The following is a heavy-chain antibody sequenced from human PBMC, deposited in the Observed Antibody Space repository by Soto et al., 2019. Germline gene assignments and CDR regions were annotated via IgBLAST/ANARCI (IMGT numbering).Heavy chain of an antibody. CDR3: AKSSGWYALDY. CDR2: ISWNSGSI. V-gene: IGHV3-9*01. J-gene: IGHJ4*02. CDR1: GFTFDDYA. Sequence: EVQLVESGGCLVQPGRSLRLSCAASGFTFDDYAMHWVRQAPGKGLEWVSGISWNSGSIGYADSVKGRFTISRDNAKNSLYLQMNSLRAEDTALYYCAKSSGWYALDYWGQGTLVTVSS. D-gene: IGHD6-19*01.